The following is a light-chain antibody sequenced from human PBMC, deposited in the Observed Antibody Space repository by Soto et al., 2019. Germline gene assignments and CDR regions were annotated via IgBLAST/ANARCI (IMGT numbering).Light chain of an antibody. CDR1: QDINSR. CDR2: AAT. J-gene: IGKJ1*01. Sequence: DIQMTQSPSSVSASVGYTVTITCRASQDINSRLAWFQQQPGRPPKYVIQAATMLQSGFPSRFAGSGSGRDFTLTIHTLQPEDSATYYCLQVANFPRTFGQGTKVE. CDR3: LQVANFPRT. V-gene: IGKV1-12*01.